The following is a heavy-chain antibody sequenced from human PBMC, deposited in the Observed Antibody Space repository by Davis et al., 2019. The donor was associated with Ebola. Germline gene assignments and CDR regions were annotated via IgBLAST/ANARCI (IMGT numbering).Heavy chain of an antibody. D-gene: IGHD3-10*01. J-gene: IGHJ3*01. CDR1: GYTFTDYY. CDR2: INPNSGGT. V-gene: IGHV1-2*02. CDR3: ARGVSDSGIYCALDV. Sequence: ASVKVSCKASGYTFTDYYIHWVRQAPGQGLEWMGWINPNSGGTNYAQKFQGRVTMTRDTSISTAYMELSRLRSDDTAVYYCARGVSDSGIYCALDVWGQGTMVTVSS.